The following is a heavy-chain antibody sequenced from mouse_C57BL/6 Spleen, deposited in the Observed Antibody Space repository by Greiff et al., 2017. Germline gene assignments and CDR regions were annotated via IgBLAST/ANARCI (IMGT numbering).Heavy chain of an antibody. CDR1: GFTFSSYG. D-gene: IGHD2-3*01. Sequence: DVHLVESGGDLVKPGGSLKLSCAASGFTFSSYGMSWVRQTPDKRLEWVATISSGGSYTYYPDSVKGRFTISRDNAKNTLYLQMSSLKSEDTAMYYCARLGDGYSWAFDVWGTGTTVTVSS. V-gene: IGHV5-6*01. CDR2: ISSGGSYT. J-gene: IGHJ1*03. CDR3: ARLGDGYSWAFDV.